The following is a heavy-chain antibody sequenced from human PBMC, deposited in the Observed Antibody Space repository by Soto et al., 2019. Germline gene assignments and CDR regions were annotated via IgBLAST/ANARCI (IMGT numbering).Heavy chain of an antibody. Sequence: QVQLVESGGGVVQPGKSLRLACVASGFTFSSHGMHWVRQAPGKGLEWVAVIWYDGSKQEYADSVKGRFTISRDNSKNTVYLQMSSLRAEDTAVYYCAMADIGTYGMAVWGQGTTVTVSS. D-gene: IGHD6-19*01. J-gene: IGHJ6*02. V-gene: IGHV3-33*01. CDR1: GFTFSSHG. CDR3: AMADIGTYGMAV. CDR2: IWYDGSKQ.